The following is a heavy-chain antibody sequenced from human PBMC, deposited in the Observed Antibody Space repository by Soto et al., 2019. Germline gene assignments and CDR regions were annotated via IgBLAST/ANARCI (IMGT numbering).Heavy chain of an antibody. Sequence: GASVKVSCKASGGTFSSYAISWVRQAPGQGLEWMGGIIPIFGTANYAQKFQGRVTITADESTSTAYMELSSLRSEDTAVYYGAKNAGYSSSWFDYWGQGTLVTVSS. D-gene: IGHD6-13*01. CDR1: GGTFSSYA. J-gene: IGHJ4*02. CDR2: IIPIFGTA. CDR3: AKNAGYSSSWFDY. V-gene: IGHV1-69*13.